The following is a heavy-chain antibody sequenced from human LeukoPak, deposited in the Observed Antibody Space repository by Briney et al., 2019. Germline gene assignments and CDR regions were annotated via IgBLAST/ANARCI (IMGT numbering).Heavy chain of an antibody. CDR3: ARVRYYGNWFDP. Sequence: GGSLRLSCAASGFTFSSYWMHWVRQAPGKGLVWVSRINSDGSSTSYADSVKGRFTISRDNAKNTLYLQMNSLRAEDTAVYYCARVRYYGNWFDPWGQGTLVTVS. D-gene: IGHD3-3*01. J-gene: IGHJ5*02. CDR1: GFTFSSYW. CDR2: INSDGSST. V-gene: IGHV3-74*01.